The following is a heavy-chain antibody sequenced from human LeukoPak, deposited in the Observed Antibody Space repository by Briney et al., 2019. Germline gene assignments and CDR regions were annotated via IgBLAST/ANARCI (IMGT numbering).Heavy chain of an antibody. V-gene: IGHV3-53*01. Sequence: TGGSLRLSCAASGFTFSDYYMSWVRQAPGKGLEWVSVIYGGGSTYYADSVRGRFTISRDTFTNTVNLQMNSLRVEDTAVYYCASWPGGWYGEDSWGQGTLVTVSS. CDR1: GFTFSDYY. D-gene: IGHD6-19*01. CDR3: ASWPGGWYGEDS. J-gene: IGHJ4*02. CDR2: IYGGGST.